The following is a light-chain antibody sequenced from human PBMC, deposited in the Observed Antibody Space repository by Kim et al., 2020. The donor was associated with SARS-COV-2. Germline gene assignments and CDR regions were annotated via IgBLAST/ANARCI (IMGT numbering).Light chain of an antibody. CDR1: SSNIGSNI. J-gene: IGLJ3*02. V-gene: IGLV1-44*01. Sequence: GQGVTISCSGSSSNIGSNIVNWYQQFPGTAPKLLINRNNQRPSGVPDRFSGSKSGTSASLAISGLQSEDEADYYCAAWDDSLNAWVFGGGTQLTVL. CDR3: AAWDDSLNAWV. CDR2: RNN.